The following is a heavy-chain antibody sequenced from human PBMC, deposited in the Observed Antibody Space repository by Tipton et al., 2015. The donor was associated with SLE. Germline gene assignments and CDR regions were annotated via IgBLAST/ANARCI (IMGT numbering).Heavy chain of an antibody. J-gene: IGHJ4*02. V-gene: IGHV3-64*04. CDR2: ISSNGGST. CDR1: GFTFSSYA. CDR3: AGETAVAEDY. Sequence: SLRLSCSASGFTFSSYAMHWVRQAPGKGLEYVSAISSNGGSTYYADSVKGRFTISRDNSKNTLYLQMNSLRAEDTAVYYCAGETAVAEDYWGQGTLVTVSS. D-gene: IGHD6-19*01.